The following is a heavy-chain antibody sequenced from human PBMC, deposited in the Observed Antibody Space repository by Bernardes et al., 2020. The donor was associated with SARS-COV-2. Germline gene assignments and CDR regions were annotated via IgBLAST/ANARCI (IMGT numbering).Heavy chain of an antibody. CDR1: GFKFSSYT. D-gene: IGHD3-22*01. V-gene: IGHV3-21*01. Sequence: GSLRLSCTASGFKFSSYTMNWVRQAPGKGLEWVSSISTSSNYIYYADSVKGRFTISRDNARNSVFLQMNSVRAEDTAVYYCARDDGSYYDSSGFDYWGRGTPVTVSS. J-gene: IGHJ4*02. CDR3: ARDDGSYYDSSGFDY. CDR2: ISTSSNYI.